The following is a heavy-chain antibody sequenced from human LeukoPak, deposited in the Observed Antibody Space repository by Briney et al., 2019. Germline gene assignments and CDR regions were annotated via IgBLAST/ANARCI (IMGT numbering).Heavy chain of an antibody. CDR3: ARSGFGVLYYYGMDI. V-gene: IGHV3-66*01. CDR1: GFTVSSNY. J-gene: IGHJ6*02. CDR2: IYSGDST. D-gene: IGHD3-10*01. Sequence: GGSLRLSCAASGFTVSSNYMSWVRQAPGKGLEWVSIIYSGDSTYYADSVKGRFTISRDNSKNTLWLQMNSLRAEDTAVYYCARSGFGVLYYYGMDIWGQGTTVTVSS.